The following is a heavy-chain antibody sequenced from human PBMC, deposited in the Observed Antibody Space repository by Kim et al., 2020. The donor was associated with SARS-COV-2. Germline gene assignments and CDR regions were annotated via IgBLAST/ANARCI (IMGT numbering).Heavy chain of an antibody. Sequence: SETLSLTCAVYGGSFSGYHWSWIRQPPGKGLEWIGDVNHSGTVNLNPSLKSRVTISIDTSKNQFSLKLPSVTAADTGFYYCARGRAGVVPAPVLGLWPYYEYVIMDVWGHGTRVTVSS. V-gene: IGHV4-34*01. J-gene: IGHJ6*02. CDR2: VNHSGTV. CDR3: ARGRAGVVPAPVLGLWPYYEYVIMDV. CDR1: GGSFSGYH. D-gene: IGHD2-2*02.